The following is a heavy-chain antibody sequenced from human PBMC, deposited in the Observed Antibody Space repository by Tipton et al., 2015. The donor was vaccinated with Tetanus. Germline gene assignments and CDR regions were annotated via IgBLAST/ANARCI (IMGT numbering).Heavy chain of an antibody. D-gene: IGHD3-10*01. CDR3: ARDNRVPLRFGELLEFYYYYGMDV. J-gene: IGHJ6*02. CDR1: GGSISGSSYY. CDR2: IYYSGST. Sequence: TLSLTCTVSGGSISGSSYYWGWIRQPPGKGLEWIGYIYYSGSTNYNPSLKSRVTISVDTSKNQFSLKLSSVTAADTAVYYCARDNRVPLRFGELLEFYYYYGMDVWGQGTTVTVSS. V-gene: IGHV4-61*01.